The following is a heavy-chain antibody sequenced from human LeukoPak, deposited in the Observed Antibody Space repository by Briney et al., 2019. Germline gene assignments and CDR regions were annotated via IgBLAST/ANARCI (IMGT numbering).Heavy chain of an antibody. V-gene: IGHV4-59*08. D-gene: IGHD2-2*02. CDR3: ARRGATGYCSSTSCYTFDY. J-gene: IGHJ4*02. CDR1: GGSISSYY. Sequence: SSETLSLTCTVSGGSISSYYWSWIRQPPGKGLEWIGYIYYSGSTNYNPSLKSRVTISVDTSKNQFSLKLSSVTAADTAVYYCARRGATGYCSSTSCYTFDYWGQGTLVTVSS. CDR2: IYYSGST.